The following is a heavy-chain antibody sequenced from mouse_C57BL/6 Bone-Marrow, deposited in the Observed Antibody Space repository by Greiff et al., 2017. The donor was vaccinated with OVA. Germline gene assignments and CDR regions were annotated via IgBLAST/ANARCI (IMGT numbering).Heavy chain of an antibody. Sequence: VQLQQPGAELVKPGASVKLSCKASGYTFTSYWMHWVKQRPGQGLVWIGMIHPNSGSTNYNEKFKSKATLTVDKSSSTAYMQLSSLTSEDSAVYYCARPYYYGSSYEGYWGQGTSVTVSS. CDR2: IHPNSGST. CDR3: ARPYYYGSSYEGY. J-gene: IGHJ4*01. CDR1: GYTFTSYW. V-gene: IGHV1-64*01. D-gene: IGHD1-1*01.